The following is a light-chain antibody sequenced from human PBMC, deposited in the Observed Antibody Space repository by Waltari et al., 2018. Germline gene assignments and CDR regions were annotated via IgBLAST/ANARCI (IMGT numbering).Light chain of an antibody. Sequence: DIQLTQSPSFLSASVGDRVAITCRASQDLSTYLAWYQQKPGKAPRLLIYPASTLQNGVPLRFSGSGSGTEFTLTITNLQPEDFAAYYCQQFNAYPLFTFGPGTKLDIK. J-gene: IGKJ3*01. CDR1: QDLSTY. CDR3: QQFNAYPLFT. V-gene: IGKV1-9*01. CDR2: PAS.